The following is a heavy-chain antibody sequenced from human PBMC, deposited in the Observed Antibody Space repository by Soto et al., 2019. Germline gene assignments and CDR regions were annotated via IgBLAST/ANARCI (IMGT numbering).Heavy chain of an antibody. J-gene: IGHJ4*02. V-gene: IGHV3-33*01. CDR3: ARDDDNDANALDY. Sequence: VQLVESGGGMVQPGTSLRLSCAGSGFTFSKYGMHWVRQVPGKGLGWVALIWNDGIRKVYVDSVKGRFTISRDNSKNTLDLQMNNLRDEDTAVYYCARDDDNDANALDYWGPGTLVTVSS. CDR2: IWNDGIRK. CDR1: GFTFSKYG.